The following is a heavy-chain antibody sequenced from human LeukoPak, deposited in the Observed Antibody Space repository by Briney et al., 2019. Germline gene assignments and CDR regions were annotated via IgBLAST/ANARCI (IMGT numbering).Heavy chain of an antibody. CDR2: INVRGTHI. CDR3: ARGYDSSGYYPGALDD. D-gene: IGHD3-22*01. J-gene: IGHJ4*02. Sequence: PGGSLRLSCAASGVTSSDYSMNWVRQAPGKGLEWVSSINVRGTHIYYADSVKGRFTIPRDNTKNSLYLQMHSLRAEDTAVYYCARGYDSSGYYPGALDDWGQGNVVTVSS. CDR1: GVTSSDYS. V-gene: IGHV3-21*01.